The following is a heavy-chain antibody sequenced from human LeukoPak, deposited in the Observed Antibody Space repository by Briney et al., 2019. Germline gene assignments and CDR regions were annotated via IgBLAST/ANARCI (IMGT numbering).Heavy chain of an antibody. D-gene: IGHD4-17*01. CDR2: ISSSRSYI. CDR1: GFTFSSYS. CDR3: ARDRNGDYQRDYDAFDI. V-gene: IGHV3-21*01. J-gene: IGHJ3*02. Sequence: GGSLRLSCAASGFTFSSYSMNWVRQAPGKGLEWVSSISSSRSYIYYADSVKGRFTISRDNAKNSLYLQMNRLRAEDTAVYYCARDRNGDYQRDYDAFDIWGQGTMVTVSS.